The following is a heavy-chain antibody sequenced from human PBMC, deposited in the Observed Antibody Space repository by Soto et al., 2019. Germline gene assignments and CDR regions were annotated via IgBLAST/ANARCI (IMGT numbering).Heavy chain of an antibody. CDR1: GGSISSGGYY. V-gene: IGHV4-61*08. CDR2: IYYSGNT. CDR3: ARTDTSVVHFDY. Sequence: LSLTCTVSGGSISSGGYYWSWIRQHPGKGLEWIGYIYYSGNTNYNPSLKSRVTISVDTSKNRFFLRLTSVTAADTAVCYCARTDTSVVHFDYWGQGILVTVSS. J-gene: IGHJ4*02. D-gene: IGHD5-18*01.